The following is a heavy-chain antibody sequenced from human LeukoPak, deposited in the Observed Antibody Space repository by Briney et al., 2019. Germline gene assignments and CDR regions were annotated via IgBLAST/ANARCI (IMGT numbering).Heavy chain of an antibody. CDR2: IRYDGSNK. D-gene: IGHD6-13*01. CDR1: GFTFSSYS. V-gene: IGHV3-30*02. J-gene: IGHJ4*02. Sequence: GGSLRLSCAASGFTFSSYSMNWVRQAPGKGLEWVAFIRYDGSNKYYADSVKGRFTISRDNSKNTLYLQMNSLRAEDTAVYYCAKDWSPASGRGGYFDYWGQGTLVTVSS. CDR3: AKDWSPASGRGGYFDY.